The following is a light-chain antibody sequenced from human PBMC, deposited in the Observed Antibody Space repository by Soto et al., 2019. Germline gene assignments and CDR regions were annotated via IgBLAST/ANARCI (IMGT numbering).Light chain of an antibody. CDR2: DAS. V-gene: IGKV3-11*01. CDR1: QSVSSS. Sequence: EIVLTQSPATLSLSPGERATLSCRASQSVSSSLAWYQQKFGQAPRLLIYDASNRATGIPARFSGSGSGTDFTLTISSLEPEDFAVYYCQQRSNRPLTFGGGTKVEIK. CDR3: QQRSNRPLT. J-gene: IGKJ4*01.